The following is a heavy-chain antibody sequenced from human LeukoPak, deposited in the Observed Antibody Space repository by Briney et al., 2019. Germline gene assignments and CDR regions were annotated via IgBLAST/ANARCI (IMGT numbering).Heavy chain of an antibody. V-gene: IGHV3-23*01. Sequence: RTAGSLRLSCAASGFTFSSYAMSWVRQAPGKGLEWVSAISGSGGNKSYANSVKGRFTISRDNPKNTLYLQMNSLRAEDTAVYYCAKDVGLYSSSWYYFDYWGQGTLVTVSS. CDR3: AKDVGLYSSSWYYFDY. D-gene: IGHD6-13*01. J-gene: IGHJ4*02. CDR2: ISGSGGNK. CDR1: GFTFSSYA.